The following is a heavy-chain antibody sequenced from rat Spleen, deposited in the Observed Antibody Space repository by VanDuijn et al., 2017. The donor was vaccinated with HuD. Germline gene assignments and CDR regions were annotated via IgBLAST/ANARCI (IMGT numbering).Heavy chain of an antibody. CDR2: IRYDGNNT. Sequence: EVQLVEAGGGLVQPGRSLKLSCAASGFTFSNYGMAWVRQAPTKGLEWVATIRYDGNNTYYRDSVKGRFTFSRDNAKSTLYLQMSSLRSEDTATYYCARYDSGYFDYWGQGVMVTVSS. V-gene: IGHV5-29*01. CDR1: GFTFSNYG. CDR3: ARYDSGYFDY. D-gene: IGHD4-3*01. J-gene: IGHJ2*01.